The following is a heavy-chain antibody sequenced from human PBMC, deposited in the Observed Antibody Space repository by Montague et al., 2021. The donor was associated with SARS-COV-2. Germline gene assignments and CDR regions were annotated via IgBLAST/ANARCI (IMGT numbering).Heavy chain of an antibody. J-gene: IGHJ4*02. Sequence: SETLSLTCTVSGDSISSSSYNWGWIRQPPGKGLEWIGSVHYNGRTYYNPSLKSRVTIYVDTSKNQISLRLSSVTAADTAVYYSMRHVHMTWPEPSPGFDYWGQGTLVTVSS. V-gene: IGHV4-39*01. D-gene: IGHD1-1*01. CDR2: VHYNGRT. CDR1: GDSISSSSYN. CDR3: MRHVHMTWPEPSPGFDY.